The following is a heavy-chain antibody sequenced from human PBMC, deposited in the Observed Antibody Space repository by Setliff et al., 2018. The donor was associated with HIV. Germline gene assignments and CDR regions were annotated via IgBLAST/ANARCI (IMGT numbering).Heavy chain of an antibody. D-gene: IGHD1-26*01. CDR3: ARTRAPYFFDF. CDR1: GISINGYY. CDR2: VSSIGNT. Sequence: PPETLSLTCSVSGISINGYYWSWIRQSPRTRLEWIGYVSSIGNTNYNPSLKSRVTISVDTSKNQFSLQLNSVTAADTAVYFCARTRAPYFFDFWGQGAQVTVSS. V-gene: IGHV4-4*08. J-gene: IGHJ4*02.